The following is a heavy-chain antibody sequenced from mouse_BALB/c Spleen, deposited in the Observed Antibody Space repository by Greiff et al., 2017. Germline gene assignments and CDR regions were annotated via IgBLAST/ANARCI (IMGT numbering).Heavy chain of an antibody. J-gene: IGHJ2*01. CDR3: ARSRDWDYFDY. CDR2: ISYSGST. D-gene: IGHD4-1*01. Sequence: VQLQQSGPGLVKPSQSLSLTCTVTGYSITSDYAWNWIRQFPGNKLEWMGYISYSGSTSYNPSLKSRISITRDTSKNQFFLQLNSVTTEDTATYYCARSRDWDYFDYWGQGTTLTVSS. V-gene: IGHV3-2*02. CDR1: GYSITSDYA.